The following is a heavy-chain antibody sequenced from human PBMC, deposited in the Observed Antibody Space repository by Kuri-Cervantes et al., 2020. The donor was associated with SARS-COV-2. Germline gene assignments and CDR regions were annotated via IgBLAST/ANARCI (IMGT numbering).Heavy chain of an antibody. CDR1: GFTFSAFS. V-gene: IGHV3-21*01. CDR3: AKGSLVGYSRTDY. CDR2: ISVISSYI. D-gene: IGHD5-18*01. J-gene: IGHJ4*02. Sequence: GGSLRLSCAASGFTFSAFSMNWVRQAPGKGLEWVSSISVISSYIYYVDSVKGRFTISRDNAKNSLYLQMNSLRADDTAVYYCAKGSLVGYSRTDYWGQGTLVTVSS.